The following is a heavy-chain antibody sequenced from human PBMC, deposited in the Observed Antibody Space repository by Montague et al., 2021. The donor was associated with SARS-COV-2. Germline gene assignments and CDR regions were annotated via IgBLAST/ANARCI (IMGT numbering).Heavy chain of an antibody. D-gene: IGHD3-3*01. J-gene: IGHJ3*01. CDR1: DDSISTSTIYY. Sequence: SETLSLTCAVSDDSISTSTIYYWGWIRQPPGKGLEWICEINHTGSATYHPSLKGRVTLSRDTSKNQFSLKLQSMTPADTAVYCCAGGQVTISGVLIFIPAAGHLDGWGQGTSVTVSS. CDR3: AGGQVTISGVLIFIPAAGHLDG. V-gene: IGHV4-34*01. CDR2: INHTGSA.